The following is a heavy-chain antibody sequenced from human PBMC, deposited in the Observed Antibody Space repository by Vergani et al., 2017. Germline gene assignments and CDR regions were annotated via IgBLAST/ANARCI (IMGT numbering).Heavy chain of an antibody. CDR2: IYPGDSAT. CDR3: ARHAYWGSSSRWFYP. Sequence: EVQLVPSGAEVKPPGESLKISCKGSGYSFTSYWIGGVRQMPGKGLEWMGIIYPGDSATRYSPSLQGQVTISADMSISTAYLQWSRLKASDTAMYYCARHAYWGSSSRWFYPWGEGTLVTVSS. CDR1: GYSFTSYW. J-gene: IGHJ5*02. V-gene: IGHV5-51*01. D-gene: IGHD7-27*01.